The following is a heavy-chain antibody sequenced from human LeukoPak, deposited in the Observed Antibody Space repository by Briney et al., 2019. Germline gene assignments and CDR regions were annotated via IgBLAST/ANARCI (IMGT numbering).Heavy chain of an antibody. D-gene: IGHD3-9*01. CDR3: TRGNSGYGNFDC. V-gene: IGHV3-74*01. CDR1: GFTFSTYD. CDR2: ISSDGSTT. J-gene: IGHJ4*02. Sequence: GGSLRLSCAASGFTFSTYDMTWVRQAPGEGLVWVSRISSDGSTTNYAGSVKGRFTISRDNAKNTLYLQMNSLQAEDTGVYYCTRGNSGYGNFDCWGQGTLVTVSS.